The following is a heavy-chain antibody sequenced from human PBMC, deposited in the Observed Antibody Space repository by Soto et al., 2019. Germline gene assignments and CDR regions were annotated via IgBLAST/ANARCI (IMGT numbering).Heavy chain of an antibody. Sequence: QVQLVESGGGVVQPGRSLRLSCAASGFTFSSYGMHWVRQAPGKGLEWVAVIWYDGSNKYYADSAKGRFTISRDNSKNTLYLQMNSLRAGDTAVYYCARGGYCSGGSCYSRGNDYWGQGTLVTVSS. CDR2: IWYDGSNK. CDR1: GFTFSSYG. CDR3: ARGGYCSGGSCYSRGNDY. D-gene: IGHD2-15*01. J-gene: IGHJ4*02. V-gene: IGHV3-33*01.